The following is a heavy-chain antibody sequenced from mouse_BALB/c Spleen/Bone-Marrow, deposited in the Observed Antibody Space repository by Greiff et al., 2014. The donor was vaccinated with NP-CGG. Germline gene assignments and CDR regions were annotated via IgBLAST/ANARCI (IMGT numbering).Heavy chain of an antibody. CDR3: ARWEYYDMAY. CDR2: IDPANGNT. V-gene: IGHV14-3*02. CDR1: GFNIKDTY. J-gene: IGHJ4*01. Sequence: VQLQQSGAELVKPGASVKLSCTASGFNIKDTYMHWVKQRPEQGLEWIGRIDPANGNTKYDPKFQGKATLTVDTSSNTAYLQLSSMTSEDTAVYYCARWEYYDMAYWGQGTSVTVST. D-gene: IGHD4-1*01.